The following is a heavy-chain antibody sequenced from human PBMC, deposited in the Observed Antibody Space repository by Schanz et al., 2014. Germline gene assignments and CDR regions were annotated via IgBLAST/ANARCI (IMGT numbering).Heavy chain of an antibody. J-gene: IGHJ4*02. CDR2: VRNRRNSDII. D-gene: IGHD1-7*01. V-gene: IGHV3-72*01. CDR3: FSMHYGNSAY. CDR1: GFTVSDHY. Sequence: EVQLVESGGGLVQPGGSLRLSCAVSGFTVSDHYMDWVRQAPGKGLEWLGRVRNRRNSDIIEYAASVEGRFTISRDESKNSVYLQMNSLQTDDTAVYYCFSMHYGNSAYWGQGALVTVSS.